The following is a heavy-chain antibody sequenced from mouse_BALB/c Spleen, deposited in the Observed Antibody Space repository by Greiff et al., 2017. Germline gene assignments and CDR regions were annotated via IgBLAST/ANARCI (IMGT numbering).Heavy chain of an antibody. Sequence: VKLQESGAELAKPGASVKMSCKASGYTFTSYWMHWVKQRPGQGLEWIGYINPSTGYTEYNQKFKDKATLTADKSSSTAYMQLSSLTSEDSAVYYCASRNTHYYAMDYWGQGTSVTVSS. CDR2: INPSTGYT. V-gene: IGHV1-7*01. CDR1: GYTFTSYW. CDR3: ASRNTHYYAMDY. J-gene: IGHJ4*01. D-gene: IGHD2-1*01.